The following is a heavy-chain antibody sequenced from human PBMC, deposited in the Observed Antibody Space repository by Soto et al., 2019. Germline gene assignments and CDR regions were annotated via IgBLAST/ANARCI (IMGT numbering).Heavy chain of an antibody. CDR2: ISAYNGNT. V-gene: IGHV1-18*01. CDR1: GYTFASYA. Sequence: QVQLVQSGAEVKKPGASVKVSCKASGYTFASYAISWMRQAPGQGLEWMGWISAYNGNTNYAQKLQGRVPMTIDTSTSTAYLELRSIRSDDTTVYYCLRDPPPPDYWGQGTLVTVSS. J-gene: IGHJ4*02. CDR3: LRDPPPPDY.